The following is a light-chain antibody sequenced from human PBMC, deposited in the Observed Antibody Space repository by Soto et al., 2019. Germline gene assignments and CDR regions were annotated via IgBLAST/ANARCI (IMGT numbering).Light chain of an antibody. J-gene: IGKJ1*01. V-gene: IGKV1-9*01. CDR2: GAS. CDR3: QQLNTYPWT. Sequence: IQLTQSPSSLSASVGDRVTITCRASQDINNYLAWYQQQPGKAPKVLIYGASTLQSGVPSRFSGSGSGTDFTLTISILQPEDFATYYCQQLNTYPWTFGQGTKVEV. CDR1: QDINNY.